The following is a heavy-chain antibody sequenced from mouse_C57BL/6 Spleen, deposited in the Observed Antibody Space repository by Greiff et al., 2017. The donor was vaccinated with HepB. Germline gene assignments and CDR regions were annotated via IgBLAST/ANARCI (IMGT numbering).Heavy chain of an antibody. Sequence: QVQLQQSGPELVKPGASVKISCKASGYAFSSSWMNWVKQRPGKGLEWIGRIYPGDGDTNYNGKFKGKATLTADKSSSTAYMQLSSLTSEDSAVYFCARGGLLDDWGQGTTLTVSS. D-gene: IGHD1-1*02. V-gene: IGHV1-82*01. CDR1: GYAFSSSW. CDR3: ARGGLLDD. J-gene: IGHJ2*01. CDR2: IYPGDGDT.